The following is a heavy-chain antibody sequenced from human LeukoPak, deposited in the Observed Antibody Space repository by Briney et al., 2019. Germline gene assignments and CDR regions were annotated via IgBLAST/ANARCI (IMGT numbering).Heavy chain of an antibody. CDR1: GYTFTSYG. V-gene: IGHV1-18*01. CDR3: ARVRFLGINWFDP. J-gene: IGHJ5*02. D-gene: IGHD3-3*01. Sequence: GASVKVSCKASGYTFTSYGISWVRQAPGQGLEWMGWISAYNGNANYAQKFQGRVTMTRNTSISTAYMELSSLRSEDTAVYYCARVRFLGINWFDPWGQGTLVTVSS. CDR2: ISAYNGNA.